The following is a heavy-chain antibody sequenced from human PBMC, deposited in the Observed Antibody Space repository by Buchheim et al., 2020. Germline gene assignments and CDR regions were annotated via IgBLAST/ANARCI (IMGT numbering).Heavy chain of an antibody. Sequence: EVQLVESGGGLVQPGGSLRLSCAASGFTFSSYSMNWVRQAPGKGLEWVSYISSSSSTIYYADSVKGRLTISRDNAKNSLYLQMNSLRAEDTAVYYCARDFRCSSTSCYRGFDYWGQGTL. D-gene: IGHD2-2*02. V-gene: IGHV3-48*01. CDR1: GFTFSSYS. CDR3: ARDFRCSSTSCYRGFDY. CDR2: ISSSSSTI. J-gene: IGHJ4*02.